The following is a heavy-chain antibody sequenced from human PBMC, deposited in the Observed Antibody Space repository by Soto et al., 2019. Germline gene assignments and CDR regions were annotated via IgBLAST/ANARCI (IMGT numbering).Heavy chain of an antibody. CDR1: GGSFSGYY. CDR3: ARVGEAAAGRRAYYYYGMDV. Sequence: SETRSLTCAVYGGSFSGYYWSWIRQPPGKGLEWIGEINHSGSTNYNPSLKSRVTISVDTSKNQFSLKLSSVTAADTAVYYCARVGEAAAGRRAYYYYGMDVWGQGTTVTVSS. CDR2: INHSGST. J-gene: IGHJ6*01. D-gene: IGHD6-13*01. V-gene: IGHV4-34*01.